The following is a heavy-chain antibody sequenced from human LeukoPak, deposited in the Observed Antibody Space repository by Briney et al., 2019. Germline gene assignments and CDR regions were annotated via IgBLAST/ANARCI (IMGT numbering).Heavy chain of an antibody. J-gene: IGHJ4*02. CDR1: GGSISIYY. V-gene: IGHV4-4*07. CDR2: IYTSGST. D-gene: IGHD4-23*01. CDR3: ATGARGNFDFDY. Sequence: SETLSLTCTVSGGSISIYYWSWIRQPAGKGLEWIGRIYTSGSTNYNPSLKSRVTMSVDKSKNQFSLKLSSVTAADTAVYYCATGARGNFDFDYWGQGTLVTVSS.